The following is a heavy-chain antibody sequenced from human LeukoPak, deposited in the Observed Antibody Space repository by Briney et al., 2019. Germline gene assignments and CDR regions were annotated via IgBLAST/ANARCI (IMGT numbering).Heavy chain of an antibody. Sequence: PSETLSLTCTVSGGSISSGDYYWSWIRQPPGKGLEWIGYIYYSGSTYYNPSLKSRVTISVDTSKNQFSLKLSSVTAADTAVYYCATERALRCSSTSCYLGFDPWGQGTLVTVSS. CDR3: ATERALRCSSTSCYLGFDP. J-gene: IGHJ5*02. CDR2: IYYSGST. D-gene: IGHD2-2*01. V-gene: IGHV4-30-4*01. CDR1: GGSISSGDYY.